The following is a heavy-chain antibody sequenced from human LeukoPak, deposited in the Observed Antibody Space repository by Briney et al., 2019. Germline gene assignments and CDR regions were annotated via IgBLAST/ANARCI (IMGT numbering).Heavy chain of an antibody. CDR2: IYYSGST. CDR3: ARESAIVFFDY. D-gene: IGHD2/OR15-2a*01. Sequence: SETLSLTCTVSGGSISSYYWSWIRQPPGKGLEWIGYIYYSGSTNYNPSLKSRVTISMDTSKNQFSLKLNSVTAADTAVYYCARESAIVFFDYWGRGTLVTVSS. CDR1: GGSISSYY. V-gene: IGHV4-59*01. J-gene: IGHJ4*02.